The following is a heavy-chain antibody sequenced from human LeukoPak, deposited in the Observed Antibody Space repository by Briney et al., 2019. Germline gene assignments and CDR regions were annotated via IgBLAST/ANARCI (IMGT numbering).Heavy chain of an antibody. CDR3: AFDSSSSLALNFDY. V-gene: IGHV1-2*02. CDR1: GYTFTGYY. J-gene: IGHJ4*02. CDR2: INPNSGGT. Sequence: ASVKVSCKASGYTFTGYYVHWVRQAPGQGLEWMGWINPNSGGTNYAQKFQGRVTMTKDTSISTAYMELSRLRSDDTAVYYCAFDSSSSLALNFDYWGQGTLVTVSS. D-gene: IGHD6-6*01.